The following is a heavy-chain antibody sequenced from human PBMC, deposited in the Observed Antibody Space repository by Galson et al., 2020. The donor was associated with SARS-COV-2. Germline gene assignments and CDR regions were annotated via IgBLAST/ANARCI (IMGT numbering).Heavy chain of an antibody. CDR3: ARVGDCSGGICYGAEYFQH. D-gene: IGHD2-15*01. J-gene: IGHJ1*01. V-gene: IGHV3-11*04. Sequence: GESLKISCAASGFTFSDYFMSWVRQPPGKGLEWVSYIRSSGSYINYADSVKGRFTISRDNAKNSLSLQMNSLRVEDTAVYYCARVGDCSGGICYGAEYFQHWGQGTLVTVSS. CDR2: IRSSGSYI. CDR1: GFTFSDYF.